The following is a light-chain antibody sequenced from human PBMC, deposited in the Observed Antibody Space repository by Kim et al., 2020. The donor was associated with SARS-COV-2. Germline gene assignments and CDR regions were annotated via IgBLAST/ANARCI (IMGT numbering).Light chain of an antibody. CDR2: GAS. CDR3: QQYYNWPPVT. J-gene: IGKJ4*01. V-gene: IGKV3-15*01. Sequence: SVSPGERVTLSCRASQSISNKLAWYQQKPGQAPRLLIYGASTRATGIPARFSGSGSGTEFTLDISSLQSEDFAVYYCQQYYNWPPVTFGGGTKVE. CDR1: QSISNK.